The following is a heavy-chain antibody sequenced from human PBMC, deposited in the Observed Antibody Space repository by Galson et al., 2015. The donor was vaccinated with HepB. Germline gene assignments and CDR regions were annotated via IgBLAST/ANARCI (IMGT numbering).Heavy chain of an antibody. D-gene: IGHD3-10*01. V-gene: IGHV3-64*01. CDR1: GFTFSSSM. Sequence: SLRLSCAASGFTFSSSMMQWVRQAPGKGLEHVSAISETGGSTYYANSVKGRFTISRDNSKNTLYLQMGSLRAEDMAVYYCARGVYYGSGKYYFDYWGQGTLVTVSS. CDR3: ARGVYYGSGKYYFDY. J-gene: IGHJ4*02. CDR2: ISETGGST.